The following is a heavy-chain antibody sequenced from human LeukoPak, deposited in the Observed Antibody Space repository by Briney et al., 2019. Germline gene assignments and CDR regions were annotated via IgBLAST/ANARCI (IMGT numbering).Heavy chain of an antibody. Sequence: PGGSLRLSCAASGFTFSSYSMNWVRQAPGKGLEWVSSISSSSSYIYYADSVKGRFTISRDNAKNSLYLQMNSLRAEDTALYYCAKGSIAVAGRGNWFDPWGQGTLVTVSS. CDR3: AKGSIAVAGRGNWFDP. CDR2: ISSSSSYI. J-gene: IGHJ5*02. CDR1: GFTFSSYS. D-gene: IGHD6-19*01. V-gene: IGHV3-21*04.